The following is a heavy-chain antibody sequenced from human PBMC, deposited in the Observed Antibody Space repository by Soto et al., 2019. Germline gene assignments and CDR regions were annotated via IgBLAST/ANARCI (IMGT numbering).Heavy chain of an antibody. V-gene: IGHV3-30*18. CDR1: GLTISNYG. CDR3: AKDVAHYYYAMDV. J-gene: IGHJ6*02. CDR2: ISYDGTNK. Sequence: QVQLVESGGGVVQPGGSLRLSCAASGLTISNYGMYWVRQAPGKGLEWVAVISYDGTNKYYADSVKGRFTISRDNSRNTLDLQMNSLRAEDTAVYYCAKDVAHYYYAMDVWGQGTTVTVSS.